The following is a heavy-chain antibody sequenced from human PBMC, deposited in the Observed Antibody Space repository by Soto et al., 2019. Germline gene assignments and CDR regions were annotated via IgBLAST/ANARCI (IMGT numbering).Heavy chain of an antibody. V-gene: IGHV1-69*13. J-gene: IGHJ4*02. Sequence: RASVKVSCKASGGTFSSYAISWVRQAPGQGLEWMGGIIPIFGTANYAQKFQGRVTITADESTSTAYMELSSLRSEDTAVYYCARDLDSSGSLGFDYWGQGTLVTVSS. CDR1: GGTFSSYA. CDR2: IIPIFGTA. CDR3: ARDLDSSGSLGFDY. D-gene: IGHD3-22*01.